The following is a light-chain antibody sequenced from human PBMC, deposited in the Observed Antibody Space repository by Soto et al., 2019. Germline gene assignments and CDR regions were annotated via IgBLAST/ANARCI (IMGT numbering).Light chain of an antibody. J-gene: IGKJ1*01. CDR3: QQYNSYSWA. CDR2: AAS. V-gene: IGKV1-39*01. Sequence: DVQMTQSPSSLSASVGDTITITCQATQDISNYLNWYQQKPGKAPKLLIYAASSLQSGVPSRFSGSGSGTDFTLTISSLQPEDFATYYCQQYNSYSWAFGQGTKVDIK. CDR1: QDISNY.